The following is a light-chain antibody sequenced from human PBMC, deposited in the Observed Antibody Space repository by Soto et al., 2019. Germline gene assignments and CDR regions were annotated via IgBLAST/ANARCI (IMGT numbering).Light chain of an antibody. CDR3: QQRSNGPALT. V-gene: IGKV3-11*01. Sequence: EIVLTQSPATLSLSPGERATLSCRASQSVSSSLAWYQQKPGQAPRLLIYDASNRATGIPARFSGSGSGTDFTLTISSLEPEDFAVSYCQQRSNGPALTFGGGTKVEIK. CDR1: QSVSSS. CDR2: DAS. J-gene: IGKJ4*01.